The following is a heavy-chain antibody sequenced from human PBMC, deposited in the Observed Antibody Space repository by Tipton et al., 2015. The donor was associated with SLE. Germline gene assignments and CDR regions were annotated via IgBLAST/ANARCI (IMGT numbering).Heavy chain of an antibody. V-gene: IGHV4-34*01. CDR2: INHSGST. CDR3: AIEWATNVFDI. Sequence: TLSLTYAVYGGSFSGYYWSWIRQPPGKGLEWIGEINHSGSTNYNPSLKSRVTISVDTSKNQFSLKLSSVTAADTAVYYCAIEWATNVFDIWGQGTMVTVSS. D-gene: IGHD1-26*01. CDR1: GGSFSGYY. J-gene: IGHJ3*02.